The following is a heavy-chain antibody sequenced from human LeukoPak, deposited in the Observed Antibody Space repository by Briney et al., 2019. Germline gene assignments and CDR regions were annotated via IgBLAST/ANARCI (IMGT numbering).Heavy chain of an antibody. CDR3: ARGGYTIFGVVTDDAFDI. CDR1: GGSVSSYY. CDR2: IYYSGST. Sequence: SETLSLTCTVSGGSVSSYYWSWIRQPPGKGLEWIGYIYYSGSTNYNPSLKSRVTISVDTSKNQSSLKLSSVTAADTAVYYCARGGYTIFGVVTDDAFDIWGQGTMVTVSS. D-gene: IGHD3-3*01. V-gene: IGHV4-59*02. J-gene: IGHJ3*02.